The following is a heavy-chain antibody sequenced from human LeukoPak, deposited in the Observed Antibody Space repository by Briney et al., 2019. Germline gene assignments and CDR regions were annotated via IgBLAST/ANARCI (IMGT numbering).Heavy chain of an antibody. J-gene: IGHJ4*02. CDR2: INPHSGGT. D-gene: IGHD3-10*01. V-gene: IGHV1-2*02. CDR1: GYTFTGYY. CDR3: ARGTRNYGNEPYDY. Sequence: ASVKVSCKASGYTFTGYYIHWVRQAPGQGLEWMGWINPHSGGTNYAQKFQGGVTMTRDTSITTAYMELSSLRSDDTAVYYCARGTRNYGNEPYDYWGQGTLVTVSS.